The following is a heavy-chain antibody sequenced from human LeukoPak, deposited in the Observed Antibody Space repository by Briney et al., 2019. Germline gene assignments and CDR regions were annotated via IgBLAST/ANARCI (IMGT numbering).Heavy chain of an antibody. J-gene: IGHJ4*02. CDR3: ARIEDYGGNSVNY. Sequence: SETLSLTCTVSGGSISSYYWSWIRQPPGKGLEWIGYIYYSGSTNYNPSLKSRVTISVGTSKNQFSLKLSSVTAADTAVYYCARIEDYGGNSVNYWGQGTLVTASS. CDR1: GGSISSYY. V-gene: IGHV4-59*01. D-gene: IGHD4-23*01. CDR2: IYYSGST.